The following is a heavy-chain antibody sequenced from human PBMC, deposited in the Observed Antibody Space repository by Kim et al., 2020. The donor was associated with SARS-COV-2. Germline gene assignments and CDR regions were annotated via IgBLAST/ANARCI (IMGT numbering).Heavy chain of an antibody. J-gene: IGHJ3*02. CDR1: GFTFSSYG. V-gene: IGHV3-33*01. CDR3: ARESTLGDAFDI. Sequence: GGSLRLSCVASGFTFSSYGMHWVRQAPGKGLEWVAVIWYDGSNKYYADSVKGRFTISRDNSKNTLYLQMNSLRAEDTAVYYCARESTLGDAFDIWGQGTMVTVSS. CDR2: IWYDGSNK.